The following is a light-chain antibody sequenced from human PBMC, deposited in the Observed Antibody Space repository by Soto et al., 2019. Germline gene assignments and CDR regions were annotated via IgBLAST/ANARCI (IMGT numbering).Light chain of an antibody. CDR2: ATT. CDR3: CSYAGINTVI. Sequence: QSVLTQPASVSGSPGQSITISCTGTSSDVANYNLVSWYQHHPGKAPQLIIYATTKRPSGVSNRYSGSKSGNTASLTISGLQAEDEANYYCCSYAGINTVIFGGGTQLTVL. V-gene: IGLV2-23*01. CDR1: SSDVANYNL. J-gene: IGLJ2*01.